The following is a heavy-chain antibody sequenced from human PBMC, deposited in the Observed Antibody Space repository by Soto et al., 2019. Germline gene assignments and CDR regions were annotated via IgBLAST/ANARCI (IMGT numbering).Heavy chain of an antibody. CDR2: INAGNGNT. V-gene: IGHV1-3*01. CDR1: GYTFTSYF. Sequence: ASVKVSCKASGYTFTSYFMHWVRQAPGQRLEWMGWINAGNGNTKYSQQFQGRVTITRDTSATTAYMELSSLTSEDTAVYYCARPYSSSWSTYFDYWGRGTLVTVSS. CDR3: ARPYSSSWSTYFDY. J-gene: IGHJ4*02. D-gene: IGHD6-13*01.